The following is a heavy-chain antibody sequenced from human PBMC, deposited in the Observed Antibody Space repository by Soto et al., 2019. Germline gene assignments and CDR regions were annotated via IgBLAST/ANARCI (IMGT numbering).Heavy chain of an antibody. D-gene: IGHD6-19*01. CDR3: ARVPGYSSGWYGFDY. CDR1: GYTFTGYY. J-gene: IGHJ4*02. V-gene: IGHV1-2*04. Sequence: QVQLVQSGAEVKKPGASVKVSCKASGYTFTGYYMHWVRQAPGQGLEWMGWINPNSGDTNYAQKFQGWVTMTRDTSISTAYMELSRLRSDDTAVYYCARVPGYSSGWYGFDYWGPGNPGHRLL. CDR2: INPNSGDT.